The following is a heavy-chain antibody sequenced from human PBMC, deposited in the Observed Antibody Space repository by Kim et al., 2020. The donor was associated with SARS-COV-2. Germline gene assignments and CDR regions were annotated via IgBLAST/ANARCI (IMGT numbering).Heavy chain of an antibody. J-gene: IGHJ4*01. Sequence: GGSLRLSCAASGFTFSSYAMSWVRQAPGKGLEWVSAISGSGGSTYYADSVKGRFTISRDNSKNMLYLQMNSLRAEDTAVYYCAKDAYSGSYYWVCYFDYCGHRTLVSVSS. V-gene: IGHV3-23*01. CDR1: GFTFSSYA. CDR3: AKDAYSGSYYWVCYFDY. CDR2: ISGSGGST. D-gene: IGHD1-26*01.